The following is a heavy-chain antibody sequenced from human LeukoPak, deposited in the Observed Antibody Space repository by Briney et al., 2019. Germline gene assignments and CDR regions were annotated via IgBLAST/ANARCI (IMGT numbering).Heavy chain of an antibody. V-gene: IGHV4-59*01. CDR2: IYYSGST. Sequence: SETLSLTCTVSGGSISSYYWSWIRQPPGKGLEWIGYIYYSGSTNYNPSLKSRVTISVDTSKNQFSLKLSSVTAADTAVYYCARRREDYYYGSGSYFFDYWGQGTLVTVSS. J-gene: IGHJ4*02. CDR3: ARRREDYYYGSGSYFFDY. CDR1: GGSISSYY. D-gene: IGHD3-10*01.